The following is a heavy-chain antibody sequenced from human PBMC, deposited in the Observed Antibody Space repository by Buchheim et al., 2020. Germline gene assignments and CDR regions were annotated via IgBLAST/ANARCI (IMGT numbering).Heavy chain of an antibody. CDR1: GFTSSSYA. D-gene: IGHD3-22*01. CDR3: AREDSYYYYGMDV. V-gene: IGHV3-30-3*01. J-gene: IGHJ6*02. Sequence: QVQLVESGGGVVQPGRSLRLSCAASGFTSSSYAMHWVRQAPGKGLEWVAVISYDGSNKYYADSVKGRFTISRDNSKNTLYLQMNSLRAEDTAVYYCAREDSYYYYGMDVWGQGTT. CDR2: ISYDGSNK.